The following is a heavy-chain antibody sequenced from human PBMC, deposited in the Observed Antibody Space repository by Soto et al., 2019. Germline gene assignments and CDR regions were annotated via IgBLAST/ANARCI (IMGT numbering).Heavy chain of an antibody. Sequence: SETLSLTCTVSGGSISSGGNYWSWIRQHPGKGLEWIGYIYYSGSTYYNPSLKSRVTISLDTSKKQFSLTLSSVTAADTAVYYCARAPSMITFGENWFDAWGQGTLVTVSS. CDR2: IYYSGST. CDR3: ARAPSMITFGENWFDA. D-gene: IGHD3-16*01. CDR1: GGSISSGGNY. J-gene: IGHJ5*02. V-gene: IGHV4-31*03.